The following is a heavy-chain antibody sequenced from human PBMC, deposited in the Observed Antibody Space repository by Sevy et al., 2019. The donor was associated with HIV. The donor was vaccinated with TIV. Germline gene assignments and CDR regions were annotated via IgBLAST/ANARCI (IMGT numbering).Heavy chain of an antibody. Sequence: GGSLRLSCAASGFTFSNAWMSWVRQSPGKGLEWVGRIRSKAGGGTTDCAKIVKGKFTISRDDSRDILYLQLNSLETEDTAVYYCTTDHRRDGIVVVPFEYWGQGTLVTVSS. CDR3: TTDHRRDGIVVVPFEY. CDR2: IRSKAGGGTT. CDR1: GFTFSNAW. V-gene: IGHV3-15*01. D-gene: IGHD2-15*01. J-gene: IGHJ4*02.